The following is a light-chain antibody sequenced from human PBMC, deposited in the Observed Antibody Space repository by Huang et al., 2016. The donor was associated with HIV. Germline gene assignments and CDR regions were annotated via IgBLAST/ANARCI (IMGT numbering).Light chain of an antibody. V-gene: IGKV1-27*01. J-gene: IGKJ1*01. Sequence: MTQSPPSLSASIGDRVTLTCRASRDISTFLAWYQQKPGKPPRLLLYAASILHSGVPSRFSGGGSGTNFTLTVSSLQPEDVANYYCQKYDRAPRTFGQGTKLEL. CDR3: QKYDRAPRT. CDR2: AAS. CDR1: RDISTF.